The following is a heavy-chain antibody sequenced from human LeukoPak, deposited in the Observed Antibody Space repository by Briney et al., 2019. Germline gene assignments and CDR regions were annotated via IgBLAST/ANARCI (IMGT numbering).Heavy chain of an antibody. J-gene: IGHJ4*02. CDR3: AKYVCSSTSCYRSFDY. CDR1: GFTFSSYA. Sequence: PGGSLRLSCAASGFTFSSYAMSWVRQAPGKGLEWVSVINDIGGSTYYADSVKGRFTISRDNSKNTLYLQMNSLRAEDTAVYCCAKYVCSSTSCYRSFDYWGQGTLVTVSS. CDR2: INDIGGST. V-gene: IGHV3-23*01. D-gene: IGHD2-2*01.